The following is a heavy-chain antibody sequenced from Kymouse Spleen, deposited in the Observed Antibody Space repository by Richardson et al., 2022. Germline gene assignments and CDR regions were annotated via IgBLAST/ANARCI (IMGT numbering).Heavy chain of an antibody. J-gene: IGHJ6*02. V-gene: IGHV3-30*18. Sequence: QVQLVESGGGVVQPGRSLRLSCAASGFTFSSYGMHWVRQAPGKGLEWVAVISYDGSNKYYADSVKGRFTISRDNSKNTLYLQMNSLRAEDTAVYYCAKGRGYCSSTSCYEDYYYYGMDVWGQGTTVTVSS. CDR2: ISYDGSNK. CDR3: AKGRGYCSSTSCYEDYYYYGMDV. CDR1: GFTFSSYG. D-gene: IGHD2-2*02.